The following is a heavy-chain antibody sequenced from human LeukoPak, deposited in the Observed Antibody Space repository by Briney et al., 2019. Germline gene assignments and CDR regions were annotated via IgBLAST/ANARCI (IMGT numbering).Heavy chain of an antibody. CDR2: MNPNSGNT. Sequence: GASVKVSCKASGYTFTSYDINWVRQATGQGLEWMGWMNPNSGNTGYAQKFQGRVTMTRNTSISTAYMELSSLRSEDTAVYYCARGQYYYGSGSYFQDYWGQGTLVTVSS. CDR1: GYTFTSYD. CDR3: ARGQYYYGSGSYFQDY. V-gene: IGHV1-8*01. J-gene: IGHJ4*02. D-gene: IGHD3-10*01.